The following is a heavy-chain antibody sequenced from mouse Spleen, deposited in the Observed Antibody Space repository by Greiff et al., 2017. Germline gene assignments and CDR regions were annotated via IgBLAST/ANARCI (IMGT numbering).Heavy chain of an antibody. CDR1: GYTFTDYY. CDR2: INPYNGGT. J-gene: IGHJ1*01. CDR3: ARRNWDEWYFDV. V-gene: IGHV1-19*01. Sequence: VQLQQSGPVLVKPGASVKMSCKASGYTFTDYYMNWVKQSHGKSLEWIGVINPYNGGTSYNQKFKGKATLTVDKSSSTAYMELNSLTSEDSAVYYCARRNWDEWYFDVWGAGTTVTVSS. D-gene: IGHD4-1*01.